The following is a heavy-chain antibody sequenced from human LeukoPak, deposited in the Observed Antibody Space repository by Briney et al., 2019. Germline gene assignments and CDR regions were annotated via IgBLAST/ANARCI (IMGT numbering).Heavy chain of an antibody. Sequence: ASVKVSCKASRYTFTAYYMHWVRQAPGQGLESMGWIDPNSGSTKYAQKFQGRVTMTRDTSITTAYMELSRLTSDDTAVYYCARGPNHYGSGRDFFDDWGQGTTVTVSS. V-gene: IGHV1-2*02. CDR3: ARGPNHYGSGRDFFDD. J-gene: IGHJ6*02. CDR2: IDPNSGST. D-gene: IGHD3-10*01. CDR1: RYTFTAYY.